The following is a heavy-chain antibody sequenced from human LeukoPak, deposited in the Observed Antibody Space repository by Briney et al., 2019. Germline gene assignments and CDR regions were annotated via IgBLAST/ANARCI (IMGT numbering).Heavy chain of an antibody. J-gene: IGHJ6*02. CDR3: GRGSDYYYYGMDV. D-gene: IGHD3-10*01. Sequence: VASVKVSCKASGGTFSSYAISWVRQAPGQGLEWMGGIIPIFGTANYAQKFQGRVTITADESTSTAYMELSSLRSEDTAVYYCGRGSDYYYYGMDVWGQGTTVTVSS. CDR1: GGTFSSYA. V-gene: IGHV1-69*13. CDR2: IIPIFGTA.